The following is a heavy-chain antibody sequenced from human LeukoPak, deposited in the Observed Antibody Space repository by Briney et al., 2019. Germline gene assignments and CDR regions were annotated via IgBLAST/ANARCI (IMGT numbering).Heavy chain of an antibody. V-gene: IGHV3-48*04. CDR2: ISSTSSTI. CDR3: VRDRPHVVRPRYYYGLDV. J-gene: IGHJ6*02. Sequence: PGGSLRLSCGASGFTLSNAWMSWVRQAPGEGLGWVSYISSTSSTIYYADSVKSRFTVSRDNAKNSLFLQMHSLSAEDTAVYFCVRDRPHVVRPRYYYGLDVSGQGTAVTVSS. CDR1: GFTLSNAW. D-gene: IGHD3-10*01.